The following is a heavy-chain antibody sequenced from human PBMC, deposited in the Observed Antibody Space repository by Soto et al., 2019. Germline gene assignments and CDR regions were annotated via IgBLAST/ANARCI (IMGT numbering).Heavy chain of an antibody. D-gene: IGHD3-22*01. CDR2: ISSNGGST. J-gene: IGHJ3*02. Sequence: GGSLRLSCAASGFTFSSYAMHWVRQAPGKGLEYVSAISSNGGSTYYADSVKGRFTISRDNSKNTLYLQMGSLRAEDMAVYYCARGSTSPYYYDSSGYREDNAFDIWGQGTMVTVSS. CDR3: ARGSTSPYYYDSSGYREDNAFDI. V-gene: IGHV3-64*02. CDR1: GFTFSSYA.